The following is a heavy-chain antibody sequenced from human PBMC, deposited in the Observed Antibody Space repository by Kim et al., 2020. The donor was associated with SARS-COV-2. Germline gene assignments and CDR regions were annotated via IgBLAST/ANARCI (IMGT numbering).Heavy chain of an antibody. CDR1: GFTFSSYG. V-gene: IGHV3-30*18. CDR2: ISYDGSNN. J-gene: IGHJ6*02. CDR3: AKEAGVDYYDSSGYCMDV. D-gene: IGHD3-22*01. Sequence: GGSLRLSCAASGFTFSSYGMHWVRQAPGKGLEWVSVISYDGSNNYYADSVKGRFTISRDNSKNTLYLQMNSLRAEDTAVYYCAKEAGVDYYDSSGYCMDVWGQGTTVTVSS.